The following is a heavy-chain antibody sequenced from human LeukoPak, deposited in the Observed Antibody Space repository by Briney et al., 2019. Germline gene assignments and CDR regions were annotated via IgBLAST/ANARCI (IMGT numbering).Heavy chain of an antibody. D-gene: IGHD3-16*01. CDR2: INSDGSST. J-gene: IGHJ4*02. Sequence: GGSLRLSCAASGFTFTSYWMHWVRQASGKGLVWVSRINSDGSSTSYADSVKGRFTISRDNAKNTLYLQMNSLRAEDTAVYYCASRGGPASYADYWGQGTLVTVSS. CDR1: GFTFTSYW. V-gene: IGHV3-74*01. CDR3: ASRGGPASYADY.